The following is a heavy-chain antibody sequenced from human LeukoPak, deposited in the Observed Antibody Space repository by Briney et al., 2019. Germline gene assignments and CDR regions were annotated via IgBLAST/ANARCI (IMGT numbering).Heavy chain of an antibody. CDR2: ISYDGSNK. D-gene: IGHD5-12*01. Sequence: PGGSLRLSCAASGFTFSSYGMHWVRQAPGKGLEWVAVISYDGSNKYYADSVKGRFTISRDNSKNTLYLQMNSLRAEDTAVYYCARDLGDIVATIIGGMDVWGKGTTVTVSS. CDR1: GFTFSSYG. CDR3: ARDLGDIVATIIGGMDV. V-gene: IGHV3-30*03. J-gene: IGHJ6*04.